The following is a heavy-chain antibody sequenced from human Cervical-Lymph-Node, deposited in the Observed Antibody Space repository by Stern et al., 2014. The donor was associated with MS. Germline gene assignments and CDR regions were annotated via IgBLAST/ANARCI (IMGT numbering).Heavy chain of an antibody. CDR2: IYTGGTT. Sequence: VQLVQSGGGLVQPGGSLRLSCAASGFTVSDNYMSWVRQAPGKGLEWVSVIYTGGTTHYADSVKGRFTISRDNSRNTVFLQMNSLTAEDTAVYYCARHITSGDWGQGTLGTVS. CDR3: ARHITSGD. CDR1: GFTVSDNY. D-gene: IGHD3-10*01. V-gene: IGHV3-66*04. J-gene: IGHJ4*02.